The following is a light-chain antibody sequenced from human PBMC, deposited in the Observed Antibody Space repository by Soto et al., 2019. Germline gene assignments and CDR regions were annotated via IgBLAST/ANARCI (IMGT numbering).Light chain of an antibody. CDR2: GAS. J-gene: IGKJ1*01. CDR3: QQYGSSSWT. Sequence: EIVLTQSPGTLSLSPGERDTLSCRTSQSVSSSYLAWYQQQPGQAPRLLIYGASFRATGIPDRFSGSGSGTDFTLTISRLEPEDFAAYYCQQYGSSSWTFGQGTKVE. V-gene: IGKV3-20*01. CDR1: QSVSSSY.